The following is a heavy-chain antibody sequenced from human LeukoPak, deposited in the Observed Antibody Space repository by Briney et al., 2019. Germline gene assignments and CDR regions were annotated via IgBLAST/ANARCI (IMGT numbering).Heavy chain of an antibody. Sequence: SETLSLTCTVSGGSISSSSYYWGWLRQPPGKGLEWIGNIYYSGSTYYNPSLKSRVTISVDTSKNQFSLNLSSVTAADTAVYYCARDHDSSGYYQGIDYWGQGTLVTVSS. CDR2: IYYSGST. CDR1: GGSISSSSYY. J-gene: IGHJ4*02. CDR3: ARDHDSSGYYQGIDY. V-gene: IGHV4-39*07. D-gene: IGHD3-22*01.